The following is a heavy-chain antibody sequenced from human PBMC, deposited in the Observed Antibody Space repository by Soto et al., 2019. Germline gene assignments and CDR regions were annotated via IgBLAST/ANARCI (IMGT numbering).Heavy chain of an antibody. CDR2: INSDGSGT. Sequence: GGSLRLSCAASGCTFSNYWMRWVRQATGKGLVWVSRINSDGSGTSYADSVKGRFTISRDNATTTVYMELMNLRSDDTAVYYCARCIQGDYYYGMDVWGQGTTVTVSS. D-gene: IGHD5-18*01. CDR1: GCTFSNYW. J-gene: IGHJ6*02. V-gene: IGHV3-74*01. CDR3: ARCIQGDYYYGMDV.